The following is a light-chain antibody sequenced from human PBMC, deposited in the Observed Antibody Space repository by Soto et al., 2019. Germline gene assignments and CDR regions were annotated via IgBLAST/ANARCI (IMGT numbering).Light chain of an antibody. V-gene: IGKV1-39*01. J-gene: IGKJ2*01. Sequence: DIQMTQSPSALSASVGDRVTITCRASHDINTYLNWYQQKPRKAPKLLIYAASSLQSGVPSRFSGSGSGTDFTITISSLQPEDFATYYCLQSYSTPYTFGRGTKLQIK. CDR3: LQSYSTPYT. CDR1: HDINTY. CDR2: AAS.